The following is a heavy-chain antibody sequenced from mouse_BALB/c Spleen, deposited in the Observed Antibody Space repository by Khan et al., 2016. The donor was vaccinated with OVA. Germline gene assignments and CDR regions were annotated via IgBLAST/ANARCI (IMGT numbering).Heavy chain of an antibody. CDR3: ARWNYRYDGYFDY. J-gene: IGHJ2*01. D-gene: IGHD2-14*01. Sequence: EVQLVESGPSLVKPSQTLSLTCSVTGDSITSGYWNWIRKFPGNKLEYMGYISYSGSTYYNPSLKSRISITRDTSKNQYYLQLNSVTSEDTATYXSARWNYRYDGYFDYWGQGTTLTVSS. CDR1: GDSITSGY. V-gene: IGHV3-8*02. CDR2: ISYSGST.